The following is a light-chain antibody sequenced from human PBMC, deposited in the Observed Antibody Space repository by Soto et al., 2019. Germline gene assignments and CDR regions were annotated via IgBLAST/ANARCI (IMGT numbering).Light chain of an antibody. Sequence: DLQMTQSLYSLSASVGYRVNITCRERQSISSYLNRYQQKPGKAPKLLSYAASSLQSGVPSRFSDSGSQTDFTITITSLQPEDFATYYCQRSYRTSPTFRPGTKVHI. V-gene: IGKV1-39*01. CDR3: QRSYRTSPT. CDR1: QSISSY. CDR2: AAS. J-gene: IGKJ3*01.